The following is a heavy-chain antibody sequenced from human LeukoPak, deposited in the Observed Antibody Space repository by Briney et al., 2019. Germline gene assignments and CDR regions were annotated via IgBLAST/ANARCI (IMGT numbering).Heavy chain of an antibody. V-gene: IGHV1-2*02. D-gene: IGHD3-10*01. CDR3: ARGPRFGELLWHWFDP. CDR2: INPNGGGT. J-gene: IGHJ5*02. CDR1: GYTFTVYY. Sequence: ASVKVSCKASGYTFTVYYMHWVRQAPGQRLEWMGWINPNGGGTNYAQKFQGRVTMTRDTSISTAYMELSRLRSDDTAVYYCARGPRFGELLWHWFDPWGQGTLVTVSS.